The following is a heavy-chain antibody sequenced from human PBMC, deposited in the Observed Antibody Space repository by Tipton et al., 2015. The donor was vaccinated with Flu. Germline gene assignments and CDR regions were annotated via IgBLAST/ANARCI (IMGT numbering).Heavy chain of an antibody. CDR2: IWYDGSNK. V-gene: IGHV3-33*01. Sequence: RSLRLSCAASGFTFSSYGMHWVRQAPGKGLEWVAVIWYDGSNKYYADSVKGRFTISRDNSKNTLYLQMNSLRAEDTAVYYCARSSIFGVGITYWGQGTLVTVSS. CDR1: GFTFSSYG. J-gene: IGHJ4*02. D-gene: IGHD3-3*01. CDR3: ARSSIFGVGITY.